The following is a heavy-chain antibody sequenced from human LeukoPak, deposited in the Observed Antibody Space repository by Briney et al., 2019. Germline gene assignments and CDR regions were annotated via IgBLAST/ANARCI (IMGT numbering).Heavy chain of an antibody. CDR2: IHPDDSDT. CDR1: GYTFPSYW. J-gene: IGHJ4*02. Sequence: GESLQISCKGSGYTFPSYWIGWVRQMPGKGLEWMGIIHPDDSDTRYSPSFQGQVTISADKSISTAYLQWSSLKASDTAMYYCARRYCSGRNCYYFGYWGQGTLVTVSS. V-gene: IGHV5-51*01. D-gene: IGHD2-15*01. CDR3: ARRYCSGRNCYYFGY.